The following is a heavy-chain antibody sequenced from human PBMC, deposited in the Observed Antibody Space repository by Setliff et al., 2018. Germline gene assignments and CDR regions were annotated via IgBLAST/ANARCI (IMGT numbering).Heavy chain of an antibody. J-gene: IGHJ6*02. CDR3: ARRLPYFGMDV. CDR2: ISDDGSNE. CDR1: GFTVSTFS. V-gene: IGHV3-30*03. D-gene: IGHD2-15*01. Sequence: GSLRLSCAASGFTVSTFSMHWVRQTPVKGLEWVATISDDGSNEFYADSVKGRFAVFRDNSKNTLSLQMTSLSAEDTAVYYCARRLPYFGMDVWGQGTTVTVSS.